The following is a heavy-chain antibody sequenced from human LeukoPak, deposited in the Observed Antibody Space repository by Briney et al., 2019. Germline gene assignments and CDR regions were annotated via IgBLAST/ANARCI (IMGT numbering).Heavy chain of an antibody. D-gene: IGHD6-13*01. CDR3: ARGVGSSWFDP. CDR2: INPKSGGT. CDR1: GYTFTDYY. J-gene: IGHJ5*02. V-gene: IGHV1-2*02. Sequence: ASVKVSCKASGYTFTDYYMHWVRQAPGQGLEWMGWINPKSGGTNYAQNFQGRVTMTRATSISTAYMELSRLTSDDTAVYYCARGVGSSWFDPWGQGTLVTVSS.